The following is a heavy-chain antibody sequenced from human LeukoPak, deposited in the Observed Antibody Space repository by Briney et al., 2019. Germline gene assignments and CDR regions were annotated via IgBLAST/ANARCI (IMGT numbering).Heavy chain of an antibody. J-gene: IGHJ4*02. CDR1: RGSIRSYY. Sequence: SETLSLTCTVSRGSIRSYYWRWIRQPPAKGLEGIGYIYYSGSTNYIPSLKSRVAISVDTSKNQFSLKLSSVTAADTAVYYCARVVRGHYDSSPHFDYWGQGTLVTVSS. CDR3: ARVVRGHYDSSPHFDY. CDR2: IYYSGST. V-gene: IGHV4-59*01. D-gene: IGHD3-22*01.